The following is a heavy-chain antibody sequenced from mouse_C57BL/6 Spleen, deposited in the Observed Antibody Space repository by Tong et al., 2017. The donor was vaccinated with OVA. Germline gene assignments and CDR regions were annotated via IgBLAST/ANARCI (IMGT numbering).Heavy chain of an antibody. V-gene: IGHV2-5*01. CDR3: AKNRPAEGYFDY. J-gene: IGHJ2*01. CDR2: IWRGGST. Sequence: VQLQESGPGLVQPSQSLSITCTVSGFSLTSYGVHWVRQSPGKGLEWLGVIWRGGSTDYNAAFMSRLSITKDNSKSKVFLKRNSRKADDTAIYYWAKNRPAEGYFDYWGQGTTLTVSS. CDR1: GFSLTSYG.